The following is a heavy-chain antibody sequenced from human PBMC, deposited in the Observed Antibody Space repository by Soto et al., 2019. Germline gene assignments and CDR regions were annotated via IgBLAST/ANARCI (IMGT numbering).Heavy chain of an antibody. CDR1: GFTFSSYG. J-gene: IGHJ6*03. V-gene: IGHV3-33*01. CDR3: ARDRWIAVAYYYYYYMDV. CDR2: IWYDGGNK. Sequence: GGSLRLSCAASGFTFSSYGMHWVRQAPGKGLEWVAVIWYDGGNKYYADSVKGRFTISRDNSKNTLYLQMNSLRAEDTAVYYCARDRWIAVAYYYYYYMDVWGKGTTVTVSS. D-gene: IGHD6-19*01.